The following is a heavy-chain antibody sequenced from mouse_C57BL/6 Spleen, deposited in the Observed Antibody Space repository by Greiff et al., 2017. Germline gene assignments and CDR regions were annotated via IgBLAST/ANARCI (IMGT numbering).Heavy chain of an antibody. Sequence: QVQLQQPGAELVRPGTSVKLSCTASGYTFTSYWMHWVKQRPGQGLEWIGVIDPSDSSPNYNQKFKGKATLTVDTSSSTAYMQLSSLTSEDSAVYYCARPGSSPWYFDVWGTGTTVTVSS. CDR2: IDPSDSSP. V-gene: IGHV1-59*01. CDR3: ARPGSSPWYFDV. CDR1: GYTFTSYW. J-gene: IGHJ1*03. D-gene: IGHD1-1*01.